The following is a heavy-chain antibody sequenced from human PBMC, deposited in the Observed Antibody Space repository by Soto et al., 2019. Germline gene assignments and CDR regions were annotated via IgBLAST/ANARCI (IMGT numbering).Heavy chain of an antibody. J-gene: IGHJ6*02. Sequence: GGSLRLSCAAFGFTFSSYSMNWVRQAPGKGLEWVSYISSSSSTIYYADSVKGRFTISRDNAKNSLYLQMNSLRDEDTAVYYCARSRGYSGSYKGSNFYYYYGMDVWGQGTTVTVSS. V-gene: IGHV3-48*02. CDR1: GFTFSSYS. CDR3: ARSRGYSGSYKGSNFYYYYGMDV. CDR2: ISSSSSTI. D-gene: IGHD1-26*01.